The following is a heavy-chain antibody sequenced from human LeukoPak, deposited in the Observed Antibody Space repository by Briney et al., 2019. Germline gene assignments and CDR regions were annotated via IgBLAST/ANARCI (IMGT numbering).Heavy chain of an antibody. CDR2: ISAYNGNT. J-gene: IGHJ5*02. CDR3: ARVVFVDTARNWFDP. CDR1: GYTFTSYG. D-gene: IGHD5-18*01. V-gene: IGHV1-18*01. Sequence: ASVKVSCKASGYTFTSYGISWVRQAPGQGLEWMGWISAYNGNTNYAQKLQGRVTMTTDTSTSTAYMELRSLRSDDTAVYYCARVVFVDTARNWFDPWGQGTLVTVSS.